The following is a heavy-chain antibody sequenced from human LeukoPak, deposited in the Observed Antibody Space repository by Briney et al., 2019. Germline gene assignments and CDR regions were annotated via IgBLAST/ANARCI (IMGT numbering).Heavy chain of an antibody. J-gene: IGHJ4*02. Sequence: PGGSLRLSCVASGFTFSSHSMNWVRQAPGKGLEGVSSISSSSSYIYYADSVKGRFTISRDHAKNSLYLQMNSLRAEDTAVYYCARLYSYGNLFDYWGQGTLVTVSS. CDR2: ISSSSSYI. CDR1: GFTFSSHS. CDR3: ARLYSYGNLFDY. D-gene: IGHD5-18*01. V-gene: IGHV3-21*01.